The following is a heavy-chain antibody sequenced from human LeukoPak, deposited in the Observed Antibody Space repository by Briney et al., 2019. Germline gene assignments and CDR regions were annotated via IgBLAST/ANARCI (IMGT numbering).Heavy chain of an antibody. Sequence: SETLSLTCTVSGGSISSYYWSWIRQPPGKGPEWIGYIYYSGSTNYNPSLKSRVTISVDTSKNQFSLKLSSVTAADTAVYYCARASVRSGLDWFDPWGQGTLVTVSS. CDR2: IYYSGST. V-gene: IGHV4-59*01. J-gene: IGHJ5*02. CDR3: ARASVRSGLDWFDP. CDR1: GGSISSYY. D-gene: IGHD4-11*01.